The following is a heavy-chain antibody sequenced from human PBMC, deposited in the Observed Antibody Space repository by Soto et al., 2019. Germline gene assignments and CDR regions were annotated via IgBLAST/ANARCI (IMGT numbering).Heavy chain of an antibody. CDR1: GFTFSNYA. D-gene: IGHD6-13*01. CDR2: ISGTCATT. CDR3: AKDPKSSSSWYVWFDH. Sequence: PWGSLRLSCAASGFTFSNYAMIWVRQAPGKGLEWVSAISGTCATTYYADSVKGRFTISRENSKSTVYLQMKSLRAEDTALYYCAKDPKSSSSWYVWFDHWGQGTLVTVSS. J-gene: IGHJ5*02. V-gene: IGHV3-23*01.